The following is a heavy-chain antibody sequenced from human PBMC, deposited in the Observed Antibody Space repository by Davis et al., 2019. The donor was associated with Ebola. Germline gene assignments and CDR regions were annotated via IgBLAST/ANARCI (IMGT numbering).Heavy chain of an antibody. CDR1: GFSFSSYG. Sequence: PGGSLRLSCAASGFSFSSYGMNWVRQAPGKGLEWVSAISGSGGRTFYLDSVKGRFTISRDFSKNTLYLEMNSLKVDDTAIYYCAKDGSSGTWDSWGQGTLVTVSS. D-gene: IGHD6-19*01. J-gene: IGHJ5*01. CDR2: ISGSGGRT. CDR3: AKDGSSGTWDS. V-gene: IGHV3-23*01.